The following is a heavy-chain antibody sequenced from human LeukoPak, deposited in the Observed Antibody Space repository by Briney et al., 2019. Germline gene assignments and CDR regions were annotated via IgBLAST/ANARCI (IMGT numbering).Heavy chain of an antibody. J-gene: IGHJ4*02. V-gene: IGHV3-23*01. D-gene: IGHD4-23*01. Sequence: QPGGSLRLSCAASGFTFSSYAMSWVRQAPGKGLEWVSAISGSGGSTYYADSVKGRFTISRDNSKNTLYLQMNGLRAEDTAVYYCAKDYYGGNSMQVFDYWGQGTLVTVSS. CDR2: ISGSGGST. CDR1: GFTFSSYA. CDR3: AKDYYGGNSMQVFDY.